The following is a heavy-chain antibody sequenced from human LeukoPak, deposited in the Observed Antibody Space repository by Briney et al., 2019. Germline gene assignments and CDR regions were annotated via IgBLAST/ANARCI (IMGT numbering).Heavy chain of an antibody. V-gene: IGHV4-38-2*02. CDR2: IYHSGST. CDR1: GYSIINSYY. D-gene: IGHD3-3*01. J-gene: IGHJ4*02. CDR3: TREYYDFWSSPYYFDY. Sequence: SETLSLTCAVSGYSIINSYYWGWIRQPPGKGLEWIGSIYHSGSTYYNPSLKSRVTISVDTSKNQFSLNLNSVTAADTAVYYCTREYYDFWSSPYYFDYWGQGTLVTVSS.